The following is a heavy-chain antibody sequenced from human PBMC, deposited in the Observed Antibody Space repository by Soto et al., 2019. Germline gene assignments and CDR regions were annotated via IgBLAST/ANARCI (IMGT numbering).Heavy chain of an antibody. CDR2: ISGTGGT. V-gene: IGHV3-23*01. CDR1: GFTFSSYV. CDR3: AKDRRGAYCSGGTCYSPDY. J-gene: IGHJ4*02. D-gene: IGHD2-15*01. Sequence: EVQLWESGGGFVQPGGYLRLSCAVSGFTFSSYVMSWVRQAPGKGLEWVSAISGTGGTYYADSVKGRFTISRDNSKNALYLQMNSLRDEDTAVYYCAKDRRGAYCSGGTCYSPDYWGQGTLVIVSS.